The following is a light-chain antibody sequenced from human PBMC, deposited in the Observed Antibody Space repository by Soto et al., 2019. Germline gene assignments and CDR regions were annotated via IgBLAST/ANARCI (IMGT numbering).Light chain of an antibody. CDR3: QTWGTGINVV. CDR1: SSHSSYA. Sequence: QLVLTQPPSASASLGASVTLTCTLSSSHSSYAIAWHQQQPEKGPRYLMQVNSDGSYNKGDWIPERFSGSCAGAERYHTTSSLQSEDEADYYCQTWGTGINVVFGGGTKLTVL. V-gene: IGLV4-69*01. CDR2: VNSDGSY. J-gene: IGLJ2*01.